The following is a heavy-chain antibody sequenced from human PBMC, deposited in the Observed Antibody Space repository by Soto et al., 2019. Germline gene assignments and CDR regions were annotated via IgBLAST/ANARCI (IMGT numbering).Heavy chain of an antibody. V-gene: IGHV4-31*03. CDR2: IYYSGST. J-gene: IGHJ6*02. Sequence: QVQLQESGPGLVKPSQTLSLTCTVSGGSISSGGYYWSWIRQHPGKGLEWIGYIYYSGSTYYNPSLNSRVSISVDTSKNQFSLKLSSVTAAATAVYYCACVRSLGGELGMDVWGQGTTVTVSS. D-gene: IGHD4-17*01. CDR3: ACVRSLGGELGMDV. CDR1: GGSISSGGYY.